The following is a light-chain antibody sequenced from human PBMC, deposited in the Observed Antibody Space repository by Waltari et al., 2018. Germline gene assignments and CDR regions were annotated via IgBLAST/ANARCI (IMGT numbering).Light chain of an antibody. CDR2: DAS. CDR1: QSVRRS. J-gene: IGKJ1*01. Sequence: EIVLTQSPGPLSLSPGERVTLSCRASQSVRRSLAWYQQKPGQAPRLLIYDASSRATGIPDRFSGSGSGTDFSLTISRLEPEDSAVYYCQKYVSLPATFGQGTKVEIK. V-gene: IGKV3-20*01. CDR3: QKYVSLPAT.